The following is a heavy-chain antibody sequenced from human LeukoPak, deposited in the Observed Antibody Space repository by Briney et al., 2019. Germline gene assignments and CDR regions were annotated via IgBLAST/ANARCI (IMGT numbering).Heavy chain of an antibody. V-gene: IGHV3-23*01. D-gene: IGHD1-26*01. Sequence: GGSLRLSCAASGFTFTTYSMTWVRQAPGKGLKWVSAISGSGDSTYYADSVKGRFTISRDNSKSTLYLQMNSLRTEDTAVYYCAKDPVGASVGGDYWGQGTLVTVSS. J-gene: IGHJ4*02. CDR1: GFTFTTYS. CDR2: ISGSGDST. CDR3: AKDPVGASVGGDY.